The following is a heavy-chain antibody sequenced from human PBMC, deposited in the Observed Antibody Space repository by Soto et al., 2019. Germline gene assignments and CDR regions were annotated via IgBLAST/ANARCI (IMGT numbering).Heavy chain of an antibody. V-gene: IGHV4-59*01. CDR2: IYYSGST. D-gene: IGHD1-26*01. CDR1: GGSISSYY. Sequence: SETLSLTCTVSGGSISSYYWSWIRQPPGKGLEWIGDIYYSGSTNYNPSLKSRVTISVDTSKNQFSLKLSSVTAADTAVYYCARVGSYIVGATGFDYWGQGTLVTVSS. J-gene: IGHJ4*02. CDR3: ARVGSYIVGATGFDY.